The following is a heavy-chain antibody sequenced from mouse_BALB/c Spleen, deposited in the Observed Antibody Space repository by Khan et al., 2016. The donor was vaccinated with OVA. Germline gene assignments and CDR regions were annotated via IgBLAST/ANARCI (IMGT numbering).Heavy chain of an antibody. D-gene: IGHD1-3*01. Sequence: EVKLEESGGGLVQPGGSMKLSCVASGFTFSNYWMNWVRQSPEKGLEWGAEIRLKSNNYATHYAETVKGRFTISRDDSKRSLSPQRKNVRAEDTGIYYCTRERESAYWGQGTTLTVSS. CDR3: TRERESAY. CDR2: IRLKSNNYAT. V-gene: IGHV6-6*02. CDR1: GFTFSNYW. J-gene: IGHJ2*01.